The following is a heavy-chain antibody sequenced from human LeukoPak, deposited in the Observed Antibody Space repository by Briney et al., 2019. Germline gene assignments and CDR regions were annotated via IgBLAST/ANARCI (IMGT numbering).Heavy chain of an antibody. CDR3: ASGLRFLEWLFPGYFQH. CDR1: GFTFSSYS. CDR2: ISSSGSTI. V-gene: IGHV3-48*04. J-gene: IGHJ1*01. D-gene: IGHD3-3*01. Sequence: PGGSLRLSCAASGFTFSSYSMNWVRQAPGKGLEWVSYISSSGSTIYYADSVKGRFTIPRDNAKNSLYLQMNSLRAEDTAVYYCASGLRFLEWLFPGYFQHWGQGTLVTVSS.